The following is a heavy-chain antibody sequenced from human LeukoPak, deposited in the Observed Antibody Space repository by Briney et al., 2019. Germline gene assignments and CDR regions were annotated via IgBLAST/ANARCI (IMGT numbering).Heavy chain of an antibody. D-gene: IGHD6-6*01. CDR1: GFTVSSNY. J-gene: IGHJ4*02. Sequence: PGGSLRLSCAASGFTVSSNYMSWVRQAPGKGLEWVSVIYTGGSTYYADSVKGRFTISRDNSKNTLYLQMNSLRAEDTAVYYCARKHEYSSSLQGFWGQGTLVTVSS. CDR3: ARKHEYSSSLQGF. V-gene: IGHV3-66*02. CDR2: IYTGGST.